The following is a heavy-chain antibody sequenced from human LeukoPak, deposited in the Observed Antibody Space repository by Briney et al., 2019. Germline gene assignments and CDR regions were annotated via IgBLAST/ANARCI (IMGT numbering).Heavy chain of an antibody. CDR2: IKHDGSET. J-gene: IGHJ3*02. D-gene: IGHD6-13*01. CDR1: GFTFSSYW. Sequence: GGSLRLSCAASGFTFSSYWMSWVRQAPGKGLEWVANIKHDGSETYYVDSVKGRFTISRDNAKNSLYLQMNSLRAEDTAVYYCARESSGYSSSWFPDAFDIWGQGTMVTVSS. V-gene: IGHV3-7*01. CDR3: ARESSGYSSSWFPDAFDI.